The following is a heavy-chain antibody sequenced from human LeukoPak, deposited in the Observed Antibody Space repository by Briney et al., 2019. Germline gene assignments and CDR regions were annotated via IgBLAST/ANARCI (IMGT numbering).Heavy chain of an antibody. CDR3: ARRTYYYDSSGYYYSRKGWAYFDY. CDR1: GGSFSGYY. CDR2: INHSGST. J-gene: IGHJ4*02. D-gene: IGHD3-22*01. Sequence: SETLSLTCAVYGGSFSGYYWSWIRQPPGKGLEWIGEINHSGSTNYNPSLKSRVTISVDTSKNQFSLKLSSVTAADTAVYYCARRTYYYDSSGYYYSRKGWAYFDYWGRGTLVTASS. V-gene: IGHV4-34*01.